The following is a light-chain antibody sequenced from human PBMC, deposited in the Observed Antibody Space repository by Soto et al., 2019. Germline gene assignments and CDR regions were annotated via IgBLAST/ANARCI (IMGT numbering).Light chain of an antibody. V-gene: IGLV2-8*01. CDR3: SSYAGSNNLL. Sequence: QSALTQPPSASGSPGQSVTISCTGTSSDVGGYNYVSWYQQHPGKAPKLMISEVSKRPSGVPDRFSGSKSGNTASLTVSGLQAEDEAHYYCSSYAGSNNLLFGGGTKVTVL. J-gene: IGLJ2*01. CDR2: EVS. CDR1: SSDVGGYNY.